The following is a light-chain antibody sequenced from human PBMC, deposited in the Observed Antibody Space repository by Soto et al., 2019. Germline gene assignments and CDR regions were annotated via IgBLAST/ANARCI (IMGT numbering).Light chain of an antibody. Sequence: QSVLTQPASVSGSPGQSITISCTGTSSDVGGYNYVSWYQQHPGKVPKLMIYEVSNRPSGGSNRFSGSKSGNTASLTISGLQAEDEADYYCSSYTTSTAVIFGGGTKLTVL. V-gene: IGLV2-14*01. J-gene: IGLJ2*01. CDR1: SSDVGGYNY. CDR3: SSYTTSTAVI. CDR2: EVS.